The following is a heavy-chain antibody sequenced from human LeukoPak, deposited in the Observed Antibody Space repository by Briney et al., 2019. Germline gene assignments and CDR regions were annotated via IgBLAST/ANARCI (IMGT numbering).Heavy chain of an antibody. V-gene: IGHV1-46*04. J-gene: IGHJ4*02. D-gene: IGHD1-14*01. CDR3: SRGVRSGRGDSDY. Sequence: GSLRVSCTASGYSFSNYQMHWVRQAPGQGLEWVGIITPRDDGTAYAETLQGRVTMTRDKATSTLYMDISSLRPEDTALYYCSRGVRSGRGDSDYWGQGTLVTVSS. CDR1: GYSFSNYQ. CDR2: ITPRDDGT.